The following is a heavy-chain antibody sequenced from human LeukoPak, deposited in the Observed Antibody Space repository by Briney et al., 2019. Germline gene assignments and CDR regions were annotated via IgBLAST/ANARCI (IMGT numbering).Heavy chain of an antibody. D-gene: IGHD3-10*01. J-gene: IGHJ4*02. CDR2: IYYSGST. Sequence: SETLSLTCTVSGGSLSSGDYYWSWIRQPPGKGLEWIGYIYYSGSTSYNPSLKSRVTISVDTSKNQFSLKLSSVTAADTAVYYCAREDYYGSGSYYTYYFDYWGQGTLVTVSS. V-gene: IGHV4-30-4*01. CDR3: AREDYYGSGSYYTYYFDY. CDR1: GGSLSSGDYY.